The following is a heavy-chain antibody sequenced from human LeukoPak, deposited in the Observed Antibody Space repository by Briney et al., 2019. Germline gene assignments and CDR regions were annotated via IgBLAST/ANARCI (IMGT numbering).Heavy chain of an antibody. Sequence: GGSLRLSCAASGFTFSSYSMNWVRQAPGKGLEWVSSISSSSSYIYYADSVKGRFTISRDNAKNSLYLQMNSLRAEDTAVYYCARHRHRYTYDGSGYPPYWGQGTGVTVYS. V-gene: IGHV3-21*01. J-gene: IGHJ4*02. CDR1: GFTFSSYS. CDR2: ISSSSSYI. D-gene: IGHD3-22*01. CDR3: ARHRHRYTYDGSGYPPY.